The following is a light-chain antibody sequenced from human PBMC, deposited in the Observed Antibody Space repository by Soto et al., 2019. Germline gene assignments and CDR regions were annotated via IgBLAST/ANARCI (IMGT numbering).Light chain of an antibody. Sequence: DIQMTQSPSSLSASGGDRVTITCRATQAIGDYLNWYQQKPGKALKLLIYGSSNLQSGVPSRFSGSGSGTDFTLTISGLQPEDFGIYYCQQTYSLPITFGPGTKVDVK. J-gene: IGKJ3*01. CDR2: GSS. CDR1: QAIGDY. CDR3: QQTYSLPIT. V-gene: IGKV1-39*01.